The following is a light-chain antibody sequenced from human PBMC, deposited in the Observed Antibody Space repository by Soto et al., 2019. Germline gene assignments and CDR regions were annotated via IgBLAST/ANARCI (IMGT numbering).Light chain of an antibody. V-gene: IGLV2-14*01. CDR2: EVN. Sequence: QSVLTQHASVSGSPGQSITVSCTGTSSDIGRYNYVSWFQQHPGKVPKLVIFEVNYRPSGVSDRFSGSKSGNTASLTITGLQAEDEADYYCTSCITANTRCVFGSGTKVTVL. CDR3: TSCITANTRCV. J-gene: IGLJ1*01. CDR1: SSDIGRYNY.